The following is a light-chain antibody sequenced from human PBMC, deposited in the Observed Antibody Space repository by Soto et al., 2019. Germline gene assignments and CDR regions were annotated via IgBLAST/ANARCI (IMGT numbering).Light chain of an antibody. CDR1: SSDVGGYNS. CDR3: KSYTTRGTYV. Sequence: QSVLTPPASVSGSPGQSITISCTGTSSDVGGYNSVSWYQHHPGKAPKPMIYDVSNRSSGVSSRFSGSKSDNTASLTISGLQAEDEADYYCKSYTTRGTYVFGTGTKATVL. J-gene: IGLJ1*01. CDR2: DVS. V-gene: IGLV2-14*03.